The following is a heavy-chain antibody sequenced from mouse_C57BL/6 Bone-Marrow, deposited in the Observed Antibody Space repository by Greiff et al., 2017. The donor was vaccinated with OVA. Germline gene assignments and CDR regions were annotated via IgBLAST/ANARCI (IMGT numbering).Heavy chain of an antibody. V-gene: IGHV1-72*01. CDR1: GYTFTSYW. D-gene: IGHD4-1*01. J-gene: IGHJ4*01. CDR2: IDPNSGGT. Sequence: LQQPGAELVKPGASVKLSCKASGYTFTSYWMHWVKQRPGRGLEWIGRIDPNSGGTKYNEKFKSKATLTVDKPSSTAYMQLSSLTSEDSAVYYCASPLGRDYYAMDYWGQGTSVTVSS. CDR3: ASPLGRDYYAMDY.